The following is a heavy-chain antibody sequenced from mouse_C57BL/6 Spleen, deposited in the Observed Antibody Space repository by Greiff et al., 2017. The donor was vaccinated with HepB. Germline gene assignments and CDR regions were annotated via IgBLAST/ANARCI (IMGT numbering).Heavy chain of an antibody. V-gene: IGHV6-3*01. CDR3: TKYYRAMDY. CDR2: IRLKSDNYAT. CDR1: GFTFSNYW. Sequence: EVKLMESGGGLVQPGGSMKLSCVASGFTFSNYWMNWVRQSPEKGLEWVAQIRLKSDNYATHYAESVKGRFTISRDDSKSSVYLQMNNLRAEDTGIYYCTKYYRAMDYWGQGTSVTVSS. D-gene: IGHD2-12*01. J-gene: IGHJ4*01.